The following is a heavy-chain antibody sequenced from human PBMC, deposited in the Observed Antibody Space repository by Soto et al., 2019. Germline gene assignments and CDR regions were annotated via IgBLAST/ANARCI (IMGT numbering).Heavy chain of an antibody. CDR1: GGTFSSYA. Sequence: QVQLVQSGAEVKKPGSSVKVSCKASGGTFSSYAISWVRQAPGQGLEWMGGIIPIFGTANYAQKFQGRVTITADESTSTGYMGLSTLRSEETGVYYCASRRGQSYWSSTSCYSGRYYYYGMDVWGQGTTATVS. D-gene: IGHD2-2*02. J-gene: IGHJ6*02. CDR2: IIPIFGTA. V-gene: IGHV1-69*01. CDR3: ASRRGQSYWSSTSCYSGRYYYYGMDV.